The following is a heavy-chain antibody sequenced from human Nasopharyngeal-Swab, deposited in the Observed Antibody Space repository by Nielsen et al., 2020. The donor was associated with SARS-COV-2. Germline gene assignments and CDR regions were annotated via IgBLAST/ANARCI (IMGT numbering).Heavy chain of an antibody. CDR1: GGSISSGSYY. CDR2: IYTSGST. V-gene: IGHV4-61*02. CDR3: ARGSHDSSGYGLHYYYYGMDV. Sequence: SETLSLTCTVSGGSISSGSYYWSWIRQPAGKGLEWIGRIYTSGSTNYNPSLKSRVTISVDTSKNQFSLKLSSVTAADTAVYYCARGSHDSSGYGLHYYYYGMDVWGQGTTVTVSS. D-gene: IGHD3-22*01. J-gene: IGHJ6*02.